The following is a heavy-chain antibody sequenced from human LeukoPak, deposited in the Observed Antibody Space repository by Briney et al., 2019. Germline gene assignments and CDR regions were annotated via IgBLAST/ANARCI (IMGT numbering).Heavy chain of an antibody. CDR2: IYPADSTA. J-gene: IGHJ4*02. Sequence: GESLKISCKASGYSFTTYWIGWVRQVPGKGLEWVGIIYPADSTAKYSPSFQGQVTISVDKSISTAYLQWSRLEASDTAMYYCARGGNSFSSSWRYFDYWGQGTLVTVSS. D-gene: IGHD6-13*01. V-gene: IGHV5-51*01. CDR3: ARGGNSFSSSWRYFDY. CDR1: GYSFTTYW.